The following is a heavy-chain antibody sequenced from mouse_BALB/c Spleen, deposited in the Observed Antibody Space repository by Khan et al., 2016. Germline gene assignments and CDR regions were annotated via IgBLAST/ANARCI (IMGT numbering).Heavy chain of an antibody. Sequence: EVKLLESGPGLVKPSQSLSLTCTVTGYSITSEYAWNWIRQFPGNKLEWMGYISYRGVSSYNPSLKSRISITRDTSKNLFFLQLNSVTTEDTATYYCARSLLLRRDFFDYWGQGTTLTVAS. CDR2: ISYRGVS. J-gene: IGHJ2*01. CDR3: ARSLLLRRDFFDY. V-gene: IGHV3-2*02. CDR1: GYSITSEYA. D-gene: IGHD1-1*01.